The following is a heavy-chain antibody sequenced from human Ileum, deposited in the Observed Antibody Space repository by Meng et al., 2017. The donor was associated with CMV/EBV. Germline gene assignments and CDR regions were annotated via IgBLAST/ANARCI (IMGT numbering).Heavy chain of an antibody. CDR2: INSDGSST. V-gene: IGHV3-74*01. CDR3: ARRVVVPAPPYCIDS. D-gene: IGHD2-2*01. Sequence: GESLKISCVASGFTFSSYWLHWVRQAPGKGLGWVSCINSDGSSTNYADSVKGRFTISRDNAENELYLQMNSLRAEATAVYYCARRVVVPAPPYCIDSWGQGTLVTVSS. J-gene: IGHJ4*02. CDR1: GFTFSSYW.